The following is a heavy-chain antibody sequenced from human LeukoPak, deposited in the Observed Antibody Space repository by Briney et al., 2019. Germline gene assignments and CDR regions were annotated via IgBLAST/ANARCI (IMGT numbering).Heavy chain of an antibody. J-gene: IGHJ4*02. CDR3: ARDDYGNDY. CDR1: GFTFSSYG. Sequence: GGSLRLSCAASGFTFSSYGMHCVRQAPGKWLEWVAVIWYDGSNKYYADSVKGRFTISRDNSKNTLYLQMNSLSAEDTAVYYCARDDYGNDYWGQGTLVTVSS. D-gene: IGHD4/OR15-4a*01. CDR2: IWYDGSNK. V-gene: IGHV3-33*01.